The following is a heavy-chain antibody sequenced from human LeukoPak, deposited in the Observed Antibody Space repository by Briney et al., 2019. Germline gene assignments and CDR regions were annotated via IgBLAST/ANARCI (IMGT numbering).Heavy chain of an antibody. D-gene: IGHD3-3*01. CDR3: ARGAREIFGVASTLYYFDY. CDR1: GYTFTSYG. V-gene: IGHV1-18*01. CDR2: ISAYNGNT. J-gene: IGHJ4*02. Sequence: ASVKVSCKASGYTFTSYGISWVRQAPGQGLEWMGWISAYNGNTNYAQKLQGRVTMTTDTSTSKAYMELRSLRSDDTAVYYCARGAREIFGVASTLYYFDYWGQGTLVTVSS.